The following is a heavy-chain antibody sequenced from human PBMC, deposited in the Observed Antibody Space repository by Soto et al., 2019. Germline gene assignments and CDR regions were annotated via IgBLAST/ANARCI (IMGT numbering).Heavy chain of an antibody. D-gene: IGHD5-12*01. CDR3: ARTREGGYDYAFDI. Sequence: PGGSLRLSCAASGFTVSSNYMSWVRRAPGKGLEWVSVIYSGGSTYYADSVKGRFTISRDNSKNTLYLQMNSLRAEDTAVYYCARTREGGYDYAFDICGQGTMVTVSS. CDR1: GFTVSSNY. V-gene: IGHV3-66*01. CDR2: IYSGGST. J-gene: IGHJ3*02.